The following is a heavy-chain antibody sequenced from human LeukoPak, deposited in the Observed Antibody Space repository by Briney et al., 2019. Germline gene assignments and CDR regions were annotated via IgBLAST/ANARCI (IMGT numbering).Heavy chain of an antibody. D-gene: IGHD3-10*01. J-gene: IGHJ4*02. CDR3: ASPGQLLWFGELPGLDY. CDR2: ISGSGDNT. V-gene: IGHV3-23*01. CDR1: GFTFSNYA. Sequence: PGGSLRLSCAASGFTFSNYAMSWVRQAPGKGLEWVSAISGSGDNTYYADSVKGRFTISRDNSKNTLYLQMNSLRAEDTAVYFCASPGQLLWFGELPGLDYWGQGTLVTVSS.